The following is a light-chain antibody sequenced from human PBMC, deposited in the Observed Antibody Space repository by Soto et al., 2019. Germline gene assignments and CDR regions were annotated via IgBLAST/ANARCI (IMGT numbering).Light chain of an antibody. CDR3: QQYDNLPLT. V-gene: IGKV1-33*01. J-gene: IGKJ4*01. CDR2: DAS. CDR1: QDISNY. Sequence: DIQMTESPSSLSASVGDRVTITCQASQDISNYLNWYQQKPGKAPKLLSYDASNLETGVPSRFSGSGSGTDFTFTISSLKPEDIATYYCQQYDNLPLTFGGGTKVDIK.